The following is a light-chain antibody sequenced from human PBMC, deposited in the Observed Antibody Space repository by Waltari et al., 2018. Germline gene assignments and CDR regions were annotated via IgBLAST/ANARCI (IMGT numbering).Light chain of an antibody. CDR1: QSVSST. CDR2: DAS. J-gene: IGKJ5*01. Sequence: EIVMTQSPPTLSVSPGETATLSCRASQSVSSTVAWYQKKPGQAPRLLIYDASTSATSIPAKFRGSGSGTEFTLTISSLQSEDFAVYYCQQYNRWPPITFGHGTRLEIK. CDR3: QQYNRWPPIT. V-gene: IGKV3-15*01.